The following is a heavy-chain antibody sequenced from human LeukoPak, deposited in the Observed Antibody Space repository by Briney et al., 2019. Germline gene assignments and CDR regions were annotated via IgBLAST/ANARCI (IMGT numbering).Heavy chain of an antibody. CDR3: ARSSYSRFDY. V-gene: IGHV4-39*07. J-gene: IGHJ4*02. Sequence: SETLSLTCTVSGGSISSSSYYWGWIRQPPGKGLEWIGSIYYSGSTYYNPSLKSRVTISVDTSKNQFSLKLSSVTAADTAVYYCARSSYSRFDYWGQGTLVTVSP. D-gene: IGHD6-13*01. CDR2: IYYSGST. CDR1: GGSISSSSYY.